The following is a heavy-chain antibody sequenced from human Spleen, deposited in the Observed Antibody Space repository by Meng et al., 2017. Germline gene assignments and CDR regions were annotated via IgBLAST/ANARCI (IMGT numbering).Heavy chain of an antibody. CDR1: GHSISSTFY. Sequence: SETLSLTCAVSGHSISSTFYWGWIRQPPGKGLEWIGSMYHSGNTYYNPSLKSRVTISVDTSKNQFSLKLSSVTAADTAVYYCARALDGYNPFDYWGQGTLVTVSS. J-gene: IGHJ4*02. D-gene: IGHD5-24*01. V-gene: IGHV4-38-2*01. CDR3: ARALDGYNPFDY. CDR2: MYHSGNT.